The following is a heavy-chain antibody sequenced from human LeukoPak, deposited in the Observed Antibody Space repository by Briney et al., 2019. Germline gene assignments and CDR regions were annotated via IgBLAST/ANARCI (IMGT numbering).Heavy chain of an antibody. CDR3: AKDNMVRGVIPSRVDY. V-gene: IGHV3-74*01. CDR1: GFTFSSYW. CDR2: INTDGSST. Sequence: PGGSLRLSCAASGFTFSSYWMHWVRQAPGRGLVWVSRINTDGSSTSYADSVKGRFTISRDNAKNMLYLQMNSLRAEDTAVYYCAKDNMVRGVIPSRVDYWGQGTLVTVSS. D-gene: IGHD3-10*01. J-gene: IGHJ4*02.